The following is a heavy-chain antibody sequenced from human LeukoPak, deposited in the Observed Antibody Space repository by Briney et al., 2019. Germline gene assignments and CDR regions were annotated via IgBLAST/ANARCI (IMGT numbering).Heavy chain of an antibody. Sequence: GGSLRLSCAASGFTFSGSAMHWVRQASGKGLEWVGRIRSKANSYATAYAASVKGRFTISRDDSKNTAYLQMNSLKTEDTAVYYCTRRSPGYSSGWNDAFDIWGQGTMVTVSS. CDR2: IRSKANSYAT. CDR1: GFTFSGSA. D-gene: IGHD6-19*01. V-gene: IGHV3-73*01. J-gene: IGHJ3*02. CDR3: TRRSPGYSSGWNDAFDI.